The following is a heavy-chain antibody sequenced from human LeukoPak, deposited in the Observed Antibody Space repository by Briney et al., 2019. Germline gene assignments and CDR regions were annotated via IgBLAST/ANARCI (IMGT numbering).Heavy chain of an antibody. V-gene: IGHV5-51*01. D-gene: IGHD4-23*01. CDR3: ARRAGFYGGNSDYYYYYGIDV. CDR1: GYSFTSYW. Sequence: GESLKISCKGSGYSFTSYWIGWVRQMPGKGLEWMGIIYPGDSDTRYSPSFQGQVTISADKSISTAYLQWSSLKASDTAMYYCARRAGFYGGNSDYYYYYGIDVWGQGTTVTVSS. J-gene: IGHJ6*02. CDR2: IYPGDSDT.